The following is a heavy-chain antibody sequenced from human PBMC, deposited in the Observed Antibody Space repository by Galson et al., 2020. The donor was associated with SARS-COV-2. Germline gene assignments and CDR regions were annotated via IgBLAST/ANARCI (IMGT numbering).Heavy chain of an antibody. Sequence: GGSLRLSCRPSGYTFSSYWMTWVRQAPGKGLEWVANINEYGSEQYYADSVKGRFTISRDNTKYSLFLQMNSLRVEDTAVYYCARDRFAPAATYDSYHDMDVWGQGTRVTVSS. CDR2: INEYGSEQ. CDR1: GYTFSSYW. CDR3: ARDRFAPAATYDSYHDMDV. J-gene: IGHJ6*02. D-gene: IGHD2-2*01. V-gene: IGHV3-7*01.